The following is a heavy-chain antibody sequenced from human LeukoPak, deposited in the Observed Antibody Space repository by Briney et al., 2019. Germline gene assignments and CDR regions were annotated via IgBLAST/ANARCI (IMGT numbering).Heavy chain of an antibody. Sequence: SETLSLTCAVSGNSISSGYYWGWIRQSPGKGLEWFGSIFHSGTTYYNPSLKSRVTISVDTSKNQFSLKLGSVTAADTAVYYCANQYSSGWFYFDYWGQGTLVTVSS. D-gene: IGHD6-19*01. CDR1: GNSISSGYY. V-gene: IGHV4-38-2*01. CDR3: ANQYSSGWFYFDY. CDR2: IFHSGTT. J-gene: IGHJ4*02.